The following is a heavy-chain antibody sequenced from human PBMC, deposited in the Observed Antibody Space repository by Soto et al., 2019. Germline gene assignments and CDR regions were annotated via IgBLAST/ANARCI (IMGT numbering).Heavy chain of an antibody. J-gene: IGHJ3*02. Sequence: GGSLRLSCAASGFTFSSYAMSWVRQAPGKGLEWVSAISGSGGSTYYADSVKGRFTISRDNSKNTLYLQMNSLRAEDTAVYYCAKVSSLRVSVPAASRGAFDIWGQGTMVTVSS. D-gene: IGHD2-2*01. V-gene: IGHV3-23*01. CDR3: AKVSSLRVSVPAASRGAFDI. CDR2: ISGSGGST. CDR1: GFTFSSYA.